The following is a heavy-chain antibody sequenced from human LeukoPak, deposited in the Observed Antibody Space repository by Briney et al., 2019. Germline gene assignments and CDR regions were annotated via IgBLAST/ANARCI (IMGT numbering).Heavy chain of an antibody. D-gene: IGHD3-10*02. Sequence: GGSLRLSCAASGFTFSSYEMNWVRQAPGKGLEWVSYISSSGSTIYYADSVKGRFTISRDNAKNSLYLQMNSLRAEDTAVYYCAELGITLIGGVWGQGTTVTISS. V-gene: IGHV3-48*03. J-gene: IGHJ6*02. CDR2: ISSSGSTI. CDR3: AELGITLIGGV. CDR1: GFTFSSYE.